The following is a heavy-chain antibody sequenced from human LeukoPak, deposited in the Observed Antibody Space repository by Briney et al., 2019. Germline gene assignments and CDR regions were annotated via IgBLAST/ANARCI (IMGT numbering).Heavy chain of an antibody. CDR1: GFTFSSYG. V-gene: IGHV3-30*03. CDR2: ISYDGSNK. Sequence: GGSLRLSCAASGFTFSSYGMHWVRQAPGKGLEWVAVISYDGSNKYYADSVKGRFTISRDNSKNTLYLQMNSLRAEDTAVYYCARDSERLRFLEWFYPDAFDIWGQGTMVTVSS. D-gene: IGHD3-3*01. CDR3: ARDSERLRFLEWFYPDAFDI. J-gene: IGHJ3*02.